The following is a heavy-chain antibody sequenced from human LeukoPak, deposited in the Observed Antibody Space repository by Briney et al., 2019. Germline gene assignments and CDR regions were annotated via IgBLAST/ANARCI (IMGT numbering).Heavy chain of an antibody. CDR2: INHSGST. CDR1: GGSFSGYY. V-gene: IGHV4-34*01. D-gene: IGHD4-11*01. J-gene: IGHJ6*03. CDR3: AQMTTVPTGYMDV. Sequence: PSETLSLTCAVYGGSFSGYYWSWIRQPPGKGLEWIGEINHSGSTNYNPSLKSRVTISVDTSKNQFSLKLSSVTAAETAVYYCAQMTTVPTGYMDVWGKGTTVTASS.